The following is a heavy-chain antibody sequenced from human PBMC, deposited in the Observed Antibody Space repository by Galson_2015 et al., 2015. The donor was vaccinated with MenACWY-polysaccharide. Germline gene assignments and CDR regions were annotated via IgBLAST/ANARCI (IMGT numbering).Heavy chain of an antibody. CDR3: ARGHYVLDV. CDR2: ISKSGDSI. J-gene: IGHJ6*02. CDR1: GFSLGACY. V-gene: IGHV3-11*01. Sequence: SLRLSCAASGFSLGACYMSWIRQAPGKGLEWLSYISKSGDSIYYGDSVKGRFAISRDNAKNSLYLQLNSLEVEDTAIYYCARGHYVLDVWGQGTTVTVSS.